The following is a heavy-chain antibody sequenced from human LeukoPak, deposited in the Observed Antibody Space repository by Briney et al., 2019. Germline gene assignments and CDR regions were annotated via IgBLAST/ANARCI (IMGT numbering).Heavy chain of an antibody. CDR3: AQRTDGVSYSEG. CDR1: GYTFTVYF. CDR2: INPNSGGT. D-gene: IGHD1-26*01. J-gene: IGHJ4*02. Sequence: ASVKVSCKTSGYTFTVYFMHWVRQAPGQGLEWMGWINPNSGGTNYAQKFQGRVTMTRDTSTSTAYMELTRLTSGDTAVYYCAQRTDGVSYSEGWGQGTLVTVSS. V-gene: IGHV1-2*02.